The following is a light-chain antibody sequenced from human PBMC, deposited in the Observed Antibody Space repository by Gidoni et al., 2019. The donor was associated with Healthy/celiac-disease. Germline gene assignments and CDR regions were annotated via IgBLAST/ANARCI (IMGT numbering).Light chain of an antibody. V-gene: IGKV1-39*01. CDR1: QSISSY. Sequence: DIQMTQSPSSLSASVGDRVTITCRASQSISSYLNWYQQKPGKAPKLLIYAASSLQSGVPSRFSVSGSVTDFTLTISSLQPEDFATYYCQQSYSTPLTFGGGTQVEIK. CDR2: AAS. CDR3: QQSYSTPLT. J-gene: IGKJ4*01.